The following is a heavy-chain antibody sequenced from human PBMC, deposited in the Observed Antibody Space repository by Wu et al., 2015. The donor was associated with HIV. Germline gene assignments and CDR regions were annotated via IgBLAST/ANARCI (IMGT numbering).Heavy chain of an antibody. CDR2: ISGYNGNT. CDR1: GYTFTSYG. Sequence: QVQLVQSGGEVKSLGSVKVSCKASGYTFTSYGISWVRQSPGQGLEWMGWISGYNGNTDYAQKFQGRVTVTTDTSTNTAYMELRSLRSDDTAVYYCARVYDSSGYLADPDYWGQGNAGHRLL. D-gene: IGHD3-22*01. J-gene: IGHJ4*02. V-gene: IGHV1-18*01. CDR3: ARVYDSSGYLADPDY.